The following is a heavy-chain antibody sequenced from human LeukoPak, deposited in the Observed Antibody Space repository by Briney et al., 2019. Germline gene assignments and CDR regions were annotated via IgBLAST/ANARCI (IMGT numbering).Heavy chain of an antibody. J-gene: IGHJ5*02. CDR1: GGSISSGGYS. CDR3: ARWARMVRGVITSWFDP. D-gene: IGHD3-10*01. V-gene: IGHV4-30-2*01. CDR2: INHSGST. Sequence: PSQTLSLTCAVSGGSISSGGYSWSWIRPPQGKGLEWFGEINHSGSTNYNPSLKSRVTISVDTSKNQFSLKLSSVTAADTAVYYCARWARMVRGVITSWFDPWGQGTLVTVSS.